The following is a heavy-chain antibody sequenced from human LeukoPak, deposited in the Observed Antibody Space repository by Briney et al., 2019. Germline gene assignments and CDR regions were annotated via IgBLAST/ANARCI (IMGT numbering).Heavy chain of an antibody. CDR3: ARSSMGATSSPGAFDI. CDR1: GGTFSSYA. D-gene: IGHD1-26*01. J-gene: IGHJ3*02. Sequence: SVKVSCKASGGTFSSYAIRWVRQAPGQGLAWMGRIIPILGIANYAQKFQGRVTITADKSTSTAYMELSSLRSEDTAVYYCARSSMGATSSPGAFDIWGQGTMVTVSS. CDR2: IIPILGIA. V-gene: IGHV1-69*04.